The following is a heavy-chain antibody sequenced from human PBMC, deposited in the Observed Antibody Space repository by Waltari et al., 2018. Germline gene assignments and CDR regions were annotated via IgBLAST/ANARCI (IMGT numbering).Heavy chain of an antibody. CDR1: GGSISSHY. Sequence: QVQLQESGPGLVKPSETLSLTCTVSGGSISSHYWSWIRQPPGKGLEWIGYIYYSGSTNYNPSLKSRVTISVDTSKNQFSLKLSSVTAADTAVYYCARVCIVGGLDYYGMDVWGQGTLVTVSS. J-gene: IGHJ6*02. D-gene: IGHD1-26*01. V-gene: IGHV4-59*11. CDR2: IYYSGST. CDR3: ARVCIVGGLDYYGMDV.